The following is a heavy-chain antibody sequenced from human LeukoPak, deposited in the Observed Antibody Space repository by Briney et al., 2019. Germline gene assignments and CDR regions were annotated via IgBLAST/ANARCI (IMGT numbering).Heavy chain of an antibody. CDR2: ISSSSNYI. CDR3: ARVPHAMVRGVIITEFYFDY. J-gene: IGHJ4*02. CDR1: GLTFSSYS. V-gene: IGHV3-21*01. Sequence: GGSLRLSCAASGLTFSSYSMNWVRQAPGKGLEWVSSISSSSNYIYYADLVKGRFTISRDNAKNSLYLQMNSLRAEDTAVYYCARVPHAMVRGVIITEFYFDYWGQGTLVTVSS. D-gene: IGHD3-10*01.